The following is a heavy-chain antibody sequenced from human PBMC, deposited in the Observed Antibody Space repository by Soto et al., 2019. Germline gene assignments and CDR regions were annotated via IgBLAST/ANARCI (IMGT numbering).Heavy chain of an antibody. J-gene: IGHJ4*02. D-gene: IGHD6-19*01. CDR1: GGSISSSSYY. Sequence: PSDTLSLTCTVSGGSISSSSYYWGWIRQPPGKGLEWIGSIYYSGSTYYNPSLKSRVTISVDTSKNQFSLKLSSVTAADTAVYYCERWARIAVAGFVDYWGQGTLVTVSS. CDR3: ERWARIAVAGFVDY. V-gene: IGHV4-39*01. CDR2: IYYSGST.